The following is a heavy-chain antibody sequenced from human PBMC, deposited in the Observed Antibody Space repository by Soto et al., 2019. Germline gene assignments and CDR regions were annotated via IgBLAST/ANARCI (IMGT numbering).Heavy chain of an antibody. D-gene: IGHD3-16*01. V-gene: IGHV4-4*02. CDR2: IYHSGST. Sequence: QVQLQESGPGLVKPSGTLSLTCAVSGASISNNNWWSWVRQPPGKGLEWIGEIYHSGSTNYNPSLKSRVTISLDKVKNPFARKLSSVTAADTAVYYCAKDGVSGGGNWDYWGQGTLVTVSS. CDR1: GASISNNNW. J-gene: IGHJ4*02. CDR3: AKDGVSGGGNWDY.